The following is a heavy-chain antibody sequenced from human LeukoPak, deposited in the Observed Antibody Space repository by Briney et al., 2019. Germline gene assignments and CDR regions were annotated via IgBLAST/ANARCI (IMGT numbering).Heavy chain of an antibody. CDR1: GGSISSYY. CDR3: ARPRYSSSWYWFDP. CDR2: IHYSGST. D-gene: IGHD6-13*01. Sequence: SETLSLTCTVSGGSISSYYWSWIRQPPGKGLEWIGYIHYSGSTNYNPSLKSRVTISVDTSKNQFSLKLSSVTAADTAVYYCARPRYSSSWYWFDPWGQGTLVTVSS. V-gene: IGHV4-59*08. J-gene: IGHJ5*02.